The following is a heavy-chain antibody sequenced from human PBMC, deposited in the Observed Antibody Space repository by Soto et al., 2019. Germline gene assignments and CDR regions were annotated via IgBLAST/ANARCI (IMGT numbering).Heavy chain of an antibody. D-gene: IGHD3-10*01. CDR1: GRSISSYY. CDR2: IYYSGST. J-gene: IGHJ3*01. V-gene: IGHV4-59*01. CDR3: ARVWGGAFDF. Sequence: SETLSLTCTVSGRSISSYYSSWMRQPPGKGLELIGYIYYSGSTIYNPSLMSRVTISVDTSKNQFSLKLSSVTAADTAVYYCARVWGGAFDFWGQGTMVT.